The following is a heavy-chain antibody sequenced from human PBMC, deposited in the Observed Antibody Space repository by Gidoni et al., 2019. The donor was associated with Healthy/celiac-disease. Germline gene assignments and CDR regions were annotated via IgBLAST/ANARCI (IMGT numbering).Heavy chain of an antibody. D-gene: IGHD3-10*01. CDR3: ARDLFGVVDFQH. CDR2: IWYDGSNT. Sequence: QVQLVESGGGVVQPGGSLRLSCAASGFTFSSYGMQWVRQAPGKGLEWVAVIWYDGSNTYYADSVKGRFTISRDNSKNTLYLQMNSLRAEDTAVYYCARDLFGVVDFQHWGQGTLVTVSS. CDR1: GFTFSSYG. V-gene: IGHV3-33*01. J-gene: IGHJ1*01.